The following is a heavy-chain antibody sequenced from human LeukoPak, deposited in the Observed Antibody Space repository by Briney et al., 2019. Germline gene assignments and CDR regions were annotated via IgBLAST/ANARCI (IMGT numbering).Heavy chain of an antibody. J-gene: IGHJ4*02. V-gene: IGHV3-30-3*01. CDR3: AREYSAHYFDY. CDR2: ISYDGSNK. D-gene: IGHD5-18*01. Sequence: GRSLRLSCAASGFTLSSHAIHWVRQAPGKGLEWVAIISYDGSNKDYADSVKGRFTISRDNSKNTLYLQMNSLRAEDTAVYYCAREYSAHYFDYWGQGTLVTVSS. CDR1: GFTLSSHA.